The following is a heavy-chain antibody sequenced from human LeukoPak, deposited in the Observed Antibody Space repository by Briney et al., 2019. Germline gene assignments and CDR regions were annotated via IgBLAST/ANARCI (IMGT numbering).Heavy chain of an antibody. D-gene: IGHD4-11*01. J-gene: IGHJ2*01. CDR2: INHSGST. CDR1: GGSFSGYY. CDR3: AREEDYSNSGYRYFDL. Sequence: WETLSLTCAVYGGSFSGYYWSWIRQPPGKGLEWIGEINHSGSTNYNPSLKSRVTISVDTSKNQFSLKLSSVTAADTAVYYCAREEDYSNSGYRYFDLWGRGTLVTVSS. V-gene: IGHV4-34*01.